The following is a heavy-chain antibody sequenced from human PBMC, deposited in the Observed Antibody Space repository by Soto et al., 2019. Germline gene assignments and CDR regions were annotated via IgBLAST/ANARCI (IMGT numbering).Heavy chain of an antibody. CDR1: GWSFSGYY. CDR3: ARGPQYYDFWSGYYTYYFDY. J-gene: IGHJ4*02. Sequence: PSETLSLTCAFYGWSFSGYYWSWIRQPPGKGLEWIGEINHSGSTNYNPSLKSRVTISVDTSKNQFSLKLSSVTAADTAVYYCARGPQYYDFWSGYYTYYFDYWGQGTLVTVSS. V-gene: IGHV4-34*01. D-gene: IGHD3-3*01. CDR2: INHSGST.